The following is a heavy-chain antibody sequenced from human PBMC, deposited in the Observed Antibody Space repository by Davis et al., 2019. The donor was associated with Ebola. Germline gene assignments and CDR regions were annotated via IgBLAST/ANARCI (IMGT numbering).Heavy chain of an antibody. V-gene: IGHV4-59*01. Sequence: SETLSLTCAVYGGSFSGYYWSWIRQPPGKGLEWIGYIYYSGSTNYNPSLKSRVTISVDTSKNQFSLKLSSVTAADTAVYYCARVGDFWSGYYTRYYYYGMDVWGQGTTVTVSS. J-gene: IGHJ6*02. D-gene: IGHD3-3*01. CDR2: IYYSGST. CDR1: GGSFSGYY. CDR3: ARVGDFWSGYYTRYYYYGMDV.